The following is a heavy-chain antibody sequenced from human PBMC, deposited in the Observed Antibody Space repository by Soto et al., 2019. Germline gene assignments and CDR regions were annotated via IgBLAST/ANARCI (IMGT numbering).Heavy chain of an antibody. CDR3: ARDRAYGDYYYYYGMDV. CDR2: IYSGGST. CDR1: GITVSSNY. J-gene: IGHJ6*02. Sequence: GGSLRLSCAASGITVSSNYMSWVRQAPGKGLEWVSVIYSGGSTYYADSVKGRFTISRDNSKNTLYLQMNSLRAEDTAVYYCARDRAYGDYYYYYGMDVWGQGTTVTVSS. V-gene: IGHV3-53*01. D-gene: IGHD4-17*01.